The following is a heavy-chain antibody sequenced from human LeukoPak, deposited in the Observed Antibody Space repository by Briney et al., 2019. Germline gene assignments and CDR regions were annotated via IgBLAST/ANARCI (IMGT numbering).Heavy chain of an antibody. Sequence: GESLKISCKGSGYSFSSYWISWVRQMPGKGLEWMGRIDPSDSHTNYNPSFQGHVTISADKSISTAYLQWSSLKASDTAMYFCGRYPESYVIDYWGQGTLVTVSS. CDR1: GYSFSSYW. D-gene: IGHD3-16*01. CDR3: GRYPESYVIDY. CDR2: IDPSDSHT. V-gene: IGHV5-10-1*01. J-gene: IGHJ4*02.